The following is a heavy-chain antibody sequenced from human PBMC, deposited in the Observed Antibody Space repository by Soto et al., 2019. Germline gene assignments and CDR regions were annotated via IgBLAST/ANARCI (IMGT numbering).Heavy chain of an antibody. CDR2: IYYSGST. J-gene: IGHJ4*02. CDR3: AREGDAFGAPFDY. V-gene: IGHV4-30-4*01. CDR1: GGSISSGDYY. D-gene: IGHD3-10*01. Sequence: SETLSLTCTVSGGSISSGDYYWSWIRQPPGKGLEWIGYIYYSGSTHYNPSLKSRVTISIDTSKNQFSLKLRSVTAADTAVYYCAREGDAFGAPFDYWGQGTLVTVSS.